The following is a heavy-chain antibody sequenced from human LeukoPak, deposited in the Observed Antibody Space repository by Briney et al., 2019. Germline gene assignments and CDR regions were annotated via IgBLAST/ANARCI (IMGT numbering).Heavy chain of an antibody. CDR1: GFTFSGYW. J-gene: IGHJ5*02. V-gene: IGHV3-21*01. CDR3: ARTYYYDSSGYREDWFDP. Sequence: GGSLGLSCGASGFTFSGYWMSWVRQAPGKGLEWVSSISSSSSYIYYADSVKGRFTISRDNAKKSLYLQMNSLRAEDTAVYYCARTYYYDSSGYREDWFDPWGQGTLVTVSS. D-gene: IGHD3-22*01. CDR2: ISSSSSYI.